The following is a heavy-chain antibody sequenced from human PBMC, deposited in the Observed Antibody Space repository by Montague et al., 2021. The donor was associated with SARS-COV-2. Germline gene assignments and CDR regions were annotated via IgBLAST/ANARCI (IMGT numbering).Heavy chain of an antibody. CDR2: ISSSGSTI. V-gene: IGHV3-48*03. CDR1: GFTFSNYE. D-gene: IGHD3-10*01. J-gene: IGHJ6*02. CDR3: ARDRGYGDFYYYGMDV. Sequence: SLRLSCAASGFTFSNYEMNWVRQAPGKGLEWVLYISSSGSTIYYADSVKGRFTISRDSAQNSLYLQMNSLRAEDTGVYYCARDRGYGDFYYYGMDVGGQGTTVTVSS.